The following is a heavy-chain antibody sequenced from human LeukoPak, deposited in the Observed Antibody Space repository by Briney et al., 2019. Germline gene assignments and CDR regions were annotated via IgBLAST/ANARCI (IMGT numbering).Heavy chain of an antibody. CDR2: IKSKTDGGTT. Sequence: PGGSLRLSCAASGSTFSNAWMSWVRQAPGKGLEWVGRIKSKTDGGTTDYAAPVKGRFTISRDDSKNTLYLQMNSLKTEDTAVYYCTTDGYYLDAFDIWGQGTMVTVSS. J-gene: IGHJ3*02. CDR1: GSTFSNAW. D-gene: IGHD5-18*01. CDR3: TTDGYYLDAFDI. V-gene: IGHV3-15*01.